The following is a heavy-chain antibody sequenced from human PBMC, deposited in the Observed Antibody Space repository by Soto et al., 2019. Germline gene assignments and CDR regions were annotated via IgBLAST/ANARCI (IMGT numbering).Heavy chain of an antibody. V-gene: IGHV3-21*01. CDR2: IDTTSNYI. CDR3: VRDIGQYFRSGYMDV. CDR1: GFTFYSFS. J-gene: IGHJ6*03. Sequence: VQLVESGGGLVKPGESLRLSCAASGFTFYSFSMNWVRQAAGRGPEWVSSIDTTSNYIYYADSVRGRFTISRDNAKDSLYLQVYSLRAEDTAVYYCVRDIGQYFRSGYMDVWGRGTTVTVSS. D-gene: IGHD3-9*01.